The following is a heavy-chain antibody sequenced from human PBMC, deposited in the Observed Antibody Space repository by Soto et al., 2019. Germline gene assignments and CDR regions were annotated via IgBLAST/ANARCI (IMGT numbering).Heavy chain of an antibody. CDR3: ARDSRNYYYYMDV. CDR1: GFTFSSYN. CDR2: ISLSSSTI. Sequence: EVQLVESVGGLVQPGGSLRLSCAASGFTFSSYNMNWVRQAPGKGQEWISDISLSSSTIFYADSVKGRFTISRDNAKNSLYLQMNSLRAEDTAVYYCARDSRNYYYYMDVWGKGTSVTVSS. J-gene: IGHJ6*03. V-gene: IGHV3-48*01.